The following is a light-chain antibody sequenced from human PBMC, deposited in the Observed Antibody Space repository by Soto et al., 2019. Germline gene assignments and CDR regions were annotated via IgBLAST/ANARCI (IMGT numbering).Light chain of an antibody. CDR1: QSVSSN. V-gene: IGKV3-15*01. Sequence: EIVMTQSPATLSVSPGERATLSCRASQSVSSNLAWYQQKPGQAPRLLIYGAATRATGIPARFSGSGSGTEFTLTISSLQSEDFSVYYVQQYNNSPLSFGQATRLEI. J-gene: IGKJ5*01. CDR2: GAA. CDR3: QQYNNSPLS.